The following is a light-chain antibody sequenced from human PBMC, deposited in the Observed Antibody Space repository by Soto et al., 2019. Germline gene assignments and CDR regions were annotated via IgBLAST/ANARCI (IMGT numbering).Light chain of an antibody. CDR2: KAS. CDR3: QQYNSWPPIT. Sequence: DIQMTQSPSSLSASVGDRVIITCRASQTIYTPLNWYQQKPGKAPKLLIYKASTLKSGVPSRFSGSGSGTEFTLTISSLQSEDFVVYYCQQYNSWPPITFGQGTRLEIK. J-gene: IGKJ5*01. CDR1: QTIYTP. V-gene: IGKV1-5*03.